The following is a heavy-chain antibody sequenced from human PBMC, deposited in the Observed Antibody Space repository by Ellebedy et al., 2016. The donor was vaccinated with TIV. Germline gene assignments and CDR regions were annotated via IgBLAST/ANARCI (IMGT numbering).Heavy chain of an antibody. CDR1: GCTFSSYA. J-gene: IGHJ5*02. D-gene: IGHD4-23*01. CDR2: IIPIFGTA. CDR3: ARDDYGGPFS. V-gene: IGHV1-69*13. Sequence: AASVTVSCKASGCTFSSYAISWVRQAPGQGLEWMGGIIPIFGTANYAQKFQGRVTITADESTSTAYMELSSLRSEDTAVYYCARDDYGGPFSWGQGTLVTVSS.